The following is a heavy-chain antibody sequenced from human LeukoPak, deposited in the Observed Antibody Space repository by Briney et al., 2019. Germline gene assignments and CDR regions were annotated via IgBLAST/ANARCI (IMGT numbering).Heavy chain of an antibody. D-gene: IGHD4-11*01. J-gene: IGHJ2*01. Sequence: SETLSLTCTVSGSMYNYYWSWIRQPPGKGLEWIGYIHYNGNTNYNPSLKSRVTMSLDTSQNQVSLKLSSVTAADTAVYYCARTSSNYLYWYFDLWGRGTLVTVSS. CDR3: ARTSSNYLYWYFDL. CDR2: IHYNGNT. CDR1: GSMYNYY. V-gene: IGHV4-59*08.